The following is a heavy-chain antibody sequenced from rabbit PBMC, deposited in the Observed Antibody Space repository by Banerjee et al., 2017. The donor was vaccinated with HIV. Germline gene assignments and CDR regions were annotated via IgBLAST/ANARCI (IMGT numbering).Heavy chain of an antibody. D-gene: IGHD6-1*01. J-gene: IGHJ4*01. Sequence: QEQLEESGGDLVKPEGSLTLTCTASGFSFSSSYWICWVRQAPGKGLEWIACIYTGSGNTHYASWAKGRFTISKTSSTTVTLRTTSLTAADTANYFCARDPYAGYAGYGYAIFNLWGPGTL. CDR1: GFSFSSSYW. CDR3: ARDPYAGYAGYGYAIFNL. CDR2: IYTGSGNT. V-gene: IGHV1S45*01.